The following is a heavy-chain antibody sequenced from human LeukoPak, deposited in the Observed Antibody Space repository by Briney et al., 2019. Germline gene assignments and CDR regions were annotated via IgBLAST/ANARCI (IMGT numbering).Heavy chain of an antibody. D-gene: IGHD1-1*01. CDR3: VRGQALKQQLLSSYYYLDV. Sequence: PGGSLRLSCATSEFTLSDFGMNWVRQAPGKGLEWVSSINTIYSYIYYADSVKGRFSISRDNAKNSLYLQMNSLRVEDTAVYYCVRGQALKQQLLSSYYYLDVWGKGTTVTVSS. CDR1: EFTLSDFG. CDR2: INTIYSYI. J-gene: IGHJ6*03. V-gene: IGHV3-21*01.